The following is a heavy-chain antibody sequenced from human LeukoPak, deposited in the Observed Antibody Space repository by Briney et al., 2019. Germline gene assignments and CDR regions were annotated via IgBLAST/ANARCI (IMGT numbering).Heavy chain of an antibody. J-gene: IGHJ5*02. V-gene: IGHV4-30-2*01. CDR1: GGSISSGGYC. CDR2: IYHSGST. CDR3: ARGGCSSTSCYYREGFDP. D-gene: IGHD2-2*01. Sequence: SETLSLTCTVSGGSISSGGYCWSWIRQPPGKGLEWIGYIYHSGSTYYNPSLKSRVTISVDRSKNQFSLKLSSVTAADTAVYYCARGGCSSTSCYYREGFDPWGQGTLVTVSS.